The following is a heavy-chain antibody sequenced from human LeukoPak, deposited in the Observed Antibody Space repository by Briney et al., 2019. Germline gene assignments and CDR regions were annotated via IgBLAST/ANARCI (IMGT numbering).Heavy chain of an antibody. CDR3: AREEGFHLTYFDY. Sequence: SETLSLTCTVSGGSISSYYWSWIRQPPGKGLEWIGYIYYSGSTNYNPSLKSRVTISVDTSKNQFSLKLSSVTAADTAVYYCAREEGFHLTYFDYWGQGTLVTVSS. V-gene: IGHV4-59*01. D-gene: IGHD3-10*01. J-gene: IGHJ4*02. CDR2: IYYSGST. CDR1: GGSISSYY.